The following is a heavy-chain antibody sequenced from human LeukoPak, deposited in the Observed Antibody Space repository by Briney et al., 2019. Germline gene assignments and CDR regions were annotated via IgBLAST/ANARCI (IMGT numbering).Heavy chain of an antibody. J-gene: IGHJ4*02. CDR2: IYSGGST. D-gene: IGHD5-18*01. V-gene: IGHV3-53*01. Sequence: PGGSLRLSCAASGFTVSSSYMSWVRQAPGKGLEWVSLIYSGGSTYYAASVKGRFTISRDNSKNTLYLQMNSLSPEDTAVYYCAKGYNYAYEYWGQGTLVTVSS. CDR3: AKGYNYAYEY. CDR1: GFTVSSSY.